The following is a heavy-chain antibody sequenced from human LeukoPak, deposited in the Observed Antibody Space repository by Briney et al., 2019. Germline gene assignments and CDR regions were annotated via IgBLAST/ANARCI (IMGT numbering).Heavy chain of an antibody. V-gene: IGHV1-2*02. CDR3: ARMGYSSGYNWFDP. Sequence: GASVKVSCKASGYTFTGYYMHWVRQAPGQGLKWMGWINPNSGGTNYAQKFQGRVTMTRDTSISTAYIELSRLRSDDTAVYYCARMGYSSGYNWFDPWGQGTLVTVSS. CDR2: INPNSGGT. J-gene: IGHJ5*02. D-gene: IGHD6-19*01. CDR1: GYTFTGYY.